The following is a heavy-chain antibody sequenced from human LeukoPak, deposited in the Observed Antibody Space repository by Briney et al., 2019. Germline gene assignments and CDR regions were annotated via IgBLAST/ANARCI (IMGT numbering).Heavy chain of an antibody. Sequence: PGGSLRLSCAASGFTFSSYWMHWVRQAPGKGLVWVSRINNDGSNTIYADSVKGRFTISRDNAKNTLYLQMNSLRAEDTSVFYCARGGDNHGFDIWGQGTMVTVSS. V-gene: IGHV3-74*01. D-gene: IGHD1-14*01. CDR3: ARGGDNHGFDI. CDR2: INNDGSNT. CDR1: GFTFSSYW. J-gene: IGHJ3*02.